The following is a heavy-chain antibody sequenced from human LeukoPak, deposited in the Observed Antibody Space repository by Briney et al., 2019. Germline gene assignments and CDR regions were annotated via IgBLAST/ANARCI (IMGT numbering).Heavy chain of an antibody. V-gene: IGHV1-18*01. CDR1: GYTFTSYG. CDR3: ARCTGGGSCYGVRY. D-gene: IGHD2-15*01. J-gene: IGHJ4*02. CDR2: ISAYNGNT. Sequence: ASVKVSCKTSGYTFTSYGISWARQAPGQGLEWMGWISAYNGNTNYAQKLQGRVTMTTDTSTSTAYMELRSLRSDDTAVYYCARCTGGGSCYGVRYWGQGTLVTVSS.